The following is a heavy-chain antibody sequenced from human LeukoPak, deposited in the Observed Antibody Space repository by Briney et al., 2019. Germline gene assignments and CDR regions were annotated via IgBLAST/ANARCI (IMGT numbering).Heavy chain of an antibody. V-gene: IGHV4-59*01. J-gene: IGHJ4*02. D-gene: IGHD2-21*01. CDR1: GDSISSSY. CDR2: IYYSGST. Sequence: PSETLPLTCIVSGDSISSSYWNWIRQPPGKGLEWIGYIYYSGSTNYNPSLKSRVSMSLDTSKNQFSLKLSSVTAADTAVYYCARGPYGRFDYWGQGMLVTVSS. CDR3: ARGPYGRFDY.